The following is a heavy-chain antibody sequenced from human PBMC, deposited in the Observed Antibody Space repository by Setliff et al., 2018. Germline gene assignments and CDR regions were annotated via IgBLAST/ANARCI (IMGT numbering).Heavy chain of an antibody. CDR3: AKDRGTGWYMVFN. CDR1: GFTFSNYW. CDR2: ITFDGSNK. J-gene: IGHJ4*02. V-gene: IGHV3-30*18. D-gene: IGHD6-19*01. Sequence: GGSLRLSCEASGFTFSNYWMSWVRQAPGKGLEWVALITFDGSNKYYTDSVKGRFTISRDISKNTLYLQMNSLRPEDTAVYYCAKDRGTGWYMVFNWGQGTLVTVSS.